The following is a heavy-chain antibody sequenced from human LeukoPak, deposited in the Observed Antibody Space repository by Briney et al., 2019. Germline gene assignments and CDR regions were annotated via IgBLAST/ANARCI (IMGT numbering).Heavy chain of an antibody. J-gene: IGHJ4*02. CDR2: IKQDGSEK. Sequence: GGSLRLSCAASGFTFSSYAMSWVRQAPGKGLEWVANIKQDGSEKYYVDSVKGRFTISRDNAKNSLYLQMNSLRAEDTAVYYCARQRITMVRGVLYYFDYWGQGTLVTVSS. D-gene: IGHD3-10*01. CDR1: GFTFSSYA. CDR3: ARQRITMVRGVLYYFDY. V-gene: IGHV3-7*01.